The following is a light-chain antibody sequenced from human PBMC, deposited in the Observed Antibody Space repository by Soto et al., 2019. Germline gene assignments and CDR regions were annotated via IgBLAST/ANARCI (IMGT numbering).Light chain of an antibody. Sequence: QSALTQPASVSGSPGQSITISCTGTSSDVGEYNSVSWYQQHPGKAPKLIIYEVTNRPSGVSDRLSGSKSGNTASLTISGLQAEDEADYYCSSYTSSNTPLYVFGTGTKVTVL. CDR3: SSYTSSNTPLYV. V-gene: IGLV2-14*01. CDR2: EVT. CDR1: SSDVGEYNS. J-gene: IGLJ1*01.